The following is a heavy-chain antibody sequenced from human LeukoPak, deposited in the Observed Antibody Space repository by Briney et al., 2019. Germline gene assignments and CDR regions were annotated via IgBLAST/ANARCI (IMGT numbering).Heavy chain of an antibody. CDR1: EYNFADYS. CDR2: IYPGDSET. CDR3: AGALRTVQGDYVPVL. J-gene: IGHJ4*02. V-gene: IGHV5-51*01. D-gene: IGHD4-17*01. Sequence: GGPMKISAKAPEYNFADYSVGWVGRLPGKGMSGMRIIYPGDSETRYSPSFHGQLTTSADKSAGTMCLQWSSPKASDTAMYYCAGALRTVQGDYVPVLWGQGTLVIVSS.